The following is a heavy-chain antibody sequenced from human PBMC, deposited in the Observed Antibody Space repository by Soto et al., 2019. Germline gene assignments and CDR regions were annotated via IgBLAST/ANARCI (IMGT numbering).Heavy chain of an antibody. V-gene: IGHV3-11*01. J-gene: IGHJ4*02. CDR2: ISSSGSTI. CDR1: GFTFSDYY. D-gene: IGHD6-13*01. Sequence: QVQLVESGGGLVKPGGSLRLSCAASGFTFSDYYMSWIRQAPGKGLEWVSYISSSGSTIYYADSVKGRFTISRDNAKNSRYLQMNSLRAEDTAVYYCEVHWMIAAAVDYWGQGTLVTVSS. CDR3: EVHWMIAAAVDY.